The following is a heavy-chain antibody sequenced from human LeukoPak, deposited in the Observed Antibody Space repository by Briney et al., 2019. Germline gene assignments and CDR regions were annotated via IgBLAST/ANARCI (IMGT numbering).Heavy chain of an antibody. CDR2: IKEDGSEK. J-gene: IGHJ4*02. CDR1: GFTFGSFW. Sequence: GGSLRLSCAASGFTFGSFWMSWVHQDPGTGLEWVANIKEDGSEKYYVDSVEGRFTISRDNVKNSLCLQMHSLRAEDTAVYYCARDYGDYWGQGTLVTVSS. CDR3: ARDYGDY. D-gene: IGHD3-16*01. V-gene: IGHV3-7*01.